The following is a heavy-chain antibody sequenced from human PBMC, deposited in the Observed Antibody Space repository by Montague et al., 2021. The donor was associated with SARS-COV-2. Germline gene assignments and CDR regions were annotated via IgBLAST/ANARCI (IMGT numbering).Heavy chain of an antibody. D-gene: IGHD1-14*01. CDR2: ISGRGSYT. Sequence: SLRLSCAASGFTFSDYYMSWIRQAPGKGLQWVSYISGRGSYTDYSDSVKGLFTISRDNARKSLYLEMNSLRAEDTAVYYCARLVGVESNRRDYFNYWGQGTLVTVSS. CDR3: ARLVGVESNRRDYFNY. V-gene: IGHV3-11*03. CDR1: GFTFSDYY. J-gene: IGHJ4*02.